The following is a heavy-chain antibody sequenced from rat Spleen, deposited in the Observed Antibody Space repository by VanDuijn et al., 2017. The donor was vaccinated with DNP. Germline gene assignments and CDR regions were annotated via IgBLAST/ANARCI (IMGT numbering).Heavy chain of an antibody. D-gene: IGHD4-3*01. V-gene: IGHV5-46*01. CDR3: ASYNSGYVDALDA. CDR2: ISPSGGGT. Sequence: EVQLVETGGGLVQPGRSLKLSCAASGFTFSSFPMAWVRQAPTKGLEWVATISPSGGGTYYRDSVKGRFTISRDNAKSTLYLQMDSLRSEDTATYYCASYNSGYVDALDAWGLGTSVTVSS. J-gene: IGHJ4*01. CDR1: GFTFSSFP.